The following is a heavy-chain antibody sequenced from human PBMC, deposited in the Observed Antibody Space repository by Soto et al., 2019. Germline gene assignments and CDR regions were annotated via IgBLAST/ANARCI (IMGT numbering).Heavy chain of an antibody. D-gene: IGHD3-16*01. CDR3: ARRGVPGEQSLDWYFDL. V-gene: IGHV4-59*01. CDR1: GGSISSYY. Sequence: SETLCLTCTVSGGSISSYYWSWIRQPPGKGREWIGYIYYSGSTNYNPSLKSRVTISVDTSKNQFSLKLSSVTAADTAVYYCARRGVPGEQSLDWYFDLWGRGTLVTVS. J-gene: IGHJ2*01. CDR2: IYYSGST.